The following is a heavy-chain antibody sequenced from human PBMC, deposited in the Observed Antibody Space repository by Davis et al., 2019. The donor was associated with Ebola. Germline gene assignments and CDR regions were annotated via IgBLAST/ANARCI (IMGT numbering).Heavy chain of an antibody. D-gene: IGHD5-18*01. CDR2: TIPIFGTA. J-gene: IGHJ4*02. CDR1: GGTFSSYA. Sequence: SVKVSCKASGGTFSSYAISWVRQAPGQGLEWMGGTIPIFGTANYAQKFQGRVTITADESTSTAYMELSSLRSEDTAVYYCARRVGDTAMIDYWGQGTLVTVSS. V-gene: IGHV1-69*13. CDR3: ARRVGDTAMIDY.